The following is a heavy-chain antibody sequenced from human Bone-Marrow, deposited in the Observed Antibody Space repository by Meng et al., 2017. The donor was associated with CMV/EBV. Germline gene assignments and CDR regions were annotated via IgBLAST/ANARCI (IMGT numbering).Heavy chain of an antibody. CDR2: IYSGGST. D-gene: IGHD4-17*01. J-gene: IGHJ6*02. Sequence: GESLKISCAASGFTFSGYGMNWVRQAPGKGLEGGSVIYSGGSTYYADSGKGRFTISRDNSKNTRYLQMNSLRAEDTAVYYFARDFPFYGAYGYYYYGMVVWGQGTTVTVSS. CDR1: GFTFSGYG. V-gene: IGHV3-66*02. CDR3: ARDFPFYGAYGYYYYGMVV.